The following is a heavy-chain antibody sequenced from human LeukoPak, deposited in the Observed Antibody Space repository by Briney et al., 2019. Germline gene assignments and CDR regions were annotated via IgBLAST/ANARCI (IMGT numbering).Heavy chain of an antibody. V-gene: IGHV3-53*01. D-gene: IGHD6-13*01. J-gene: IGHJ4*02. CDR1: GFTVNNNY. CDR3: AKGPPGIALFEYYYFDY. CDR2: LYGNGIT. Sequence: GGSLRLSCAASGFTVNNNYMTWVRQAPGKGLEWVSVLYGNGITYYADSVKGRFTISRDNAKNSLYLQMNSLRAEDTAVYYCAKGPPGIALFEYYYFDYWGQGTLVTVSS.